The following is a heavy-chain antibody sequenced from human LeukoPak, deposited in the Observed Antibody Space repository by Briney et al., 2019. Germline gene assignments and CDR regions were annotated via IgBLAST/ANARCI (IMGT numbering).Heavy chain of an antibody. V-gene: IGHV3-23*01. D-gene: IGHD2/OR15-2a*01. CDR1: GFTFSSYS. CDR2: ISGSGGST. J-gene: IGHJ2*01. Sequence: GGSLRLSCAASGFTFSSYSMNWVRQAPGKGLEWVSAISGSGGSTYYADSVKGRFTISRDNSKNTLYLQMNSLRAEDTAVYYCATGGRRLQNTRPYFDLWGRGTLVTVSS. CDR3: ATGGRRLQNTRPYFDL.